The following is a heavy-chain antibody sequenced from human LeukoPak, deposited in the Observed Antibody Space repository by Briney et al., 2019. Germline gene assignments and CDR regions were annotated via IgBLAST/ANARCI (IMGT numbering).Heavy chain of an antibody. CDR1: GYSFTSYW. V-gene: IGHV5-51*01. Sequence: GESLKISCKGSGYSFTSYWLGWVRQMPGKGLEWMGFIFPDDSDTRYSPSFQGQVTISADKSISTAYLQWSSLKASDTAMYYCARHKESYSSFSDYWGQGTLVTVSS. CDR3: ARHKESYSSFSDY. CDR2: IFPDDSDT. J-gene: IGHJ4*02. D-gene: IGHD6-6*01.